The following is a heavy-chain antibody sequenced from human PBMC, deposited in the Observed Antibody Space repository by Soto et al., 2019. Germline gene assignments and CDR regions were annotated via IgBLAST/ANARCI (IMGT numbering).Heavy chain of an antibody. J-gene: IGHJ4*02. CDR1: GGSISSYY. Sequence: SDTLSLTCTVSGGSISSYYWNWIRQPPGKGLEWVGYMYYSRSTNYNPSLKSRVTISGDTSKNQLSLKLSSVTAADTAVYYCARSTGYGDSYFDYWGQGTLVTVSS. CDR3: ARSTGYGDSYFDY. CDR2: MYYSRST. V-gene: IGHV4-59*01. D-gene: IGHD4-17*01.